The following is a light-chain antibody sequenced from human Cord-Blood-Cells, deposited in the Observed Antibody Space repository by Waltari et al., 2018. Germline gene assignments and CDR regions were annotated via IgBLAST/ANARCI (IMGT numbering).Light chain of an antibody. CDR2: AAS. CDR1: QGISNY. V-gene: IGKV1-27*01. J-gene: IGKJ4*01. Sequence: DIQMTPSPSPLYASVGDRVPTTCRASQGISNYLAWYQQKPGQVPKLLIYAASTLQSGVPSRFSGSGSGTDFTLTISSLQPEDVATYYCQKYNSAPLTFGGGTKVEIK. CDR3: QKYNSAPLT.